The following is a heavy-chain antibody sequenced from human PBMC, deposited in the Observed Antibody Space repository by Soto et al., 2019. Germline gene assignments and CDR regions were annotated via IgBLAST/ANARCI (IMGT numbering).Heavy chain of an antibody. CDR2: INPMADVL. CDR3: VEGLRLGELSR. D-gene: IGHD3-16*01. CDR1: GGSYTINN. Sequence: SVKVTCKASGGSYTINNVQWVRQAPGQGLEWMGRINPMADVLHYAQRFQGRVTITADRSTGIGYMELSSLTTEDTAVYYCVEGLRLGELSRWGQGTKVTVPQ. J-gene: IGHJ4*02. V-gene: IGHV1-69*02.